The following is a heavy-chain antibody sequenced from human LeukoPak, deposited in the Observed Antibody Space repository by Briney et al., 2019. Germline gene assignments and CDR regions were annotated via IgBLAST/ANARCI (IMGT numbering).Heavy chain of an antibody. V-gene: IGHV3-7*01. D-gene: IGHD3-22*01. CDR3: ASAGYYYDSSGYPPWVVDMDV. CDR1: GFTFSSYW. J-gene: IGHJ6*03. CDR2: IKQDGSEK. Sequence: GGSLRLSCAASGFTFSSYWMSWVRQAPGKGLEWVANIKQDGSEKYYVDSVKGRFTISRDNAKNSLYLQMNSLRAEDTAVYYCASAGYYYDSSGYPPWVVDMDVWGKGTTVTVSS.